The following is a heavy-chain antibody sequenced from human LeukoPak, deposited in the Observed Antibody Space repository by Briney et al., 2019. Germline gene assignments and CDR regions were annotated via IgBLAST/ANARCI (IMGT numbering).Heavy chain of an antibody. V-gene: IGHV3-7*03. J-gene: IGHJ4*02. CDR1: GFTFSGSS. CDR3: VRGRGGDC. CDR2: IRQDGSDK. Sequence: RGSLRLSCGAPGFTFSGSSMSWVGNTPGNGLEWVATIRQDGSDKYYVDSVKGRFTISRDNAKSSLYLQMNSLRAEDTAVYYCVRGRGGDCWAQGTLVTVSS. D-gene: IGHD3-10*01.